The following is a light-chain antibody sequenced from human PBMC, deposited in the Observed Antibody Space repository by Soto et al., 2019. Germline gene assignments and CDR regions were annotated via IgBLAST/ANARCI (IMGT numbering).Light chain of an antibody. CDR1: QSVSSSY. CDR2: GAS. Sequence: IVLTQSPATLSLSPWERATLSCGASQSVSSSYLAWYQQKPGLAPRLLIYGASNRATGIPDRFSGSGSGTDFTLTISRLEPEDFAVYYCQQRTRWPMTFGQGTRLEI. J-gene: IGKJ5*01. CDR3: QQRTRWPMT. V-gene: IGKV3D-20*01.